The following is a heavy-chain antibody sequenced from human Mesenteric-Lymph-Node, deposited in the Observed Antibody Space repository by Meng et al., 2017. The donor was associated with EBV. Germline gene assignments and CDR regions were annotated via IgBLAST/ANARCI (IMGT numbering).Heavy chain of an antibody. D-gene: IGHD2-21*01. J-gene: IGHJ4*02. CDR3: ARLMGGAYYFDY. V-gene: IGHV4-39*01. CDR1: GGSISSSGYY. CDR2: IYYSGTT. Sequence: QLQLQESGPGLVKPSETLSLTCSVSGGSISSSGYYWGWIRQPPGKGLEWIGSIYYSGTTYYNPSLKSRVTTSVDTSQEQFSLKLSSVTAADTAVYYCARLMGGAYYFDYWGQGTLVTVSS.